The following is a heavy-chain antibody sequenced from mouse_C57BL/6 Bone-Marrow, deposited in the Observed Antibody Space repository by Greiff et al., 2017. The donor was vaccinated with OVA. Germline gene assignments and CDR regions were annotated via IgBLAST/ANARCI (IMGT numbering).Heavy chain of an antibody. V-gene: IGHV1-55*01. CDR3: ARNSITTVDAMDY. CDR2: IYPGSGST. CDR1: GYTFTSYW. J-gene: IGHJ4*01. Sequence: QVQLQQPGAELVKPGASVKMSCKASGYTFTSYWITWVKQRPGQGLEWIGDIYPGSGSTNYNEKFKSKATLTVDTSSSTAYMQLSSLTSEDSAVYYCARNSITTVDAMDYWGQGTSVTVSS. D-gene: IGHD1-1*01.